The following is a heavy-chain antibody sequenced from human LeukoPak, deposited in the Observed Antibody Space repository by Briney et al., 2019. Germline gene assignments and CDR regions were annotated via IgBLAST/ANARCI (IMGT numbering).Heavy chain of an antibody. CDR3: ARRSGYYYYFDY. CDR2: IDWDDDK. Sequence: ESGPALVKPTQTLTLTCTFSGFSLSTSGMCVSWIRQPPGKALEWLALIDWDDDKYYSTSLKTRLTISKDTSKTQVVLTMTNMDPVDTATYYCARRSGYYYYFDYWGQGTLVTVSS. J-gene: IGHJ4*02. V-gene: IGHV2-70*01. D-gene: IGHD3-22*01. CDR1: GFSLSTSGMC.